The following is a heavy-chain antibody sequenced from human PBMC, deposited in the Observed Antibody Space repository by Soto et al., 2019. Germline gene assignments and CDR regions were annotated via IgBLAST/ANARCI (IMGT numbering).Heavy chain of an antibody. CDR3: ARLPNKSPQN. Sequence: DVKLVESGGGLVQPGGSLRLSCVASGFTFSSYWMHWVRQAPGKGLVWVSSISNDGSSIYADPVKGRFTISRDNAKNTLYLQMNSLRAEDTAVYYCARLPNKSPQNWGQGTLVTVSP. J-gene: IGHJ1*01. CDR1: GFTFSSYW. V-gene: IGHV3-74*01. CDR2: ISNDGSS.